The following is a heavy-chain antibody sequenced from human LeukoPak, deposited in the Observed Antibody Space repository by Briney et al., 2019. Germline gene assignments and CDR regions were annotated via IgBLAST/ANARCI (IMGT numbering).Heavy chain of an antibody. CDR2: ISSSSSYI. J-gene: IGHJ6*02. D-gene: IGHD6-19*01. Sequence: GGSLRLSCAASGFTFSSYSMNWVRQAPGKGLEWVSSISSSSSYIYYADSVKGRFTISRDNAKNSLYLQMNSLRAEDTALYYCAKDIAVAGTVYYYGMDVWGHGTTVTVSS. V-gene: IGHV3-21*04. CDR3: AKDIAVAGTVYYYGMDV. CDR1: GFTFSSYS.